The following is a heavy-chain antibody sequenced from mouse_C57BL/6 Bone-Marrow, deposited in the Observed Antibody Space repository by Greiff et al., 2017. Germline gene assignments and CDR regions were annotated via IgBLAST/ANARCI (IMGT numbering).Heavy chain of an antibody. D-gene: IGHD4-1*01. CDR3: AKGGDQNWNGGFAY. Sequence: VQLQQSGPGLVQPSQSLSITCTVSGFSLTSDGVHWVRQSPGKGLEWLGVIWRGGSTDYNAAFMSRLSITKDNSKSQVFFKMNRLQADDTAIYYCAKGGDQNWNGGFAYWGQGTLVTVSA. V-gene: IGHV2-5*01. CDR2: IWRGGST. CDR1: GFSLTSDG. J-gene: IGHJ3*01.